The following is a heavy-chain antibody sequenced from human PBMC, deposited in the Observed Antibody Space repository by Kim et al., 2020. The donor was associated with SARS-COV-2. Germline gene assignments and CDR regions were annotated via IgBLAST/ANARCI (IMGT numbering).Heavy chain of an antibody. J-gene: IGHJ4*02. CDR1: GFTFSSYS. D-gene: IGHD3-22*01. CDR2: ISSSSSYI. V-gene: IGHV3-21*01. Sequence: GGSLRLSCAASGFTFSSYSMNWVRQAPGKGLEWVSSISSSSSYIYYADSVKGRFTISRDNAKNSLYLQMNSLRAEDTAVYYCAASGYYYDSSGYYYFDYWGQGTLVTVSS. CDR3: AASGYYYDSSGYYYFDY.